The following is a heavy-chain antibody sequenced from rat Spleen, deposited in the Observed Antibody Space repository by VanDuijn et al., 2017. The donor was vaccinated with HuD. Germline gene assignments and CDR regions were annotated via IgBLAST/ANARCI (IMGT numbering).Heavy chain of an antibody. D-gene: IGHD1-2*01. CDR1: GFTFTNYY. CDR3: VRHRDYYNSYVYAFDY. V-gene: IGHV5-29*01. CDR2: FSYDGRTT. J-gene: IGHJ2*01. Sequence: EVQLVESGGDLVHPGRSLKLSCAASGFTFTNYYMAWVRQAPTEGLEWVATFSYDGRTTYYRDSVKGRFTISRDNAKSTLYLQMDSLRSEDTATYYCVRHRDYYNSYVYAFDYWGQGVMVTVSS.